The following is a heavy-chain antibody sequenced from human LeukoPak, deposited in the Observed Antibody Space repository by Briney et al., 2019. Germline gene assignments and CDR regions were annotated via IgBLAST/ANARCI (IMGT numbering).Heavy chain of an antibody. D-gene: IGHD1-26*01. J-gene: IGHJ4*02. CDR2: INSSSSTI. Sequence: PGGSMRLSCAASGFTFSSYSMNWVRQAPGKWQEWVSYINSSSSTIYYADSVKGRFTISRDNAKNSLYLQMNSLRAKDTAVYYCARSGSYPRYYFDYWGQGALVTVSS. V-gene: IGHV3-48*01. CDR3: ARSGSYPRYYFDY. CDR1: GFTFSSYS.